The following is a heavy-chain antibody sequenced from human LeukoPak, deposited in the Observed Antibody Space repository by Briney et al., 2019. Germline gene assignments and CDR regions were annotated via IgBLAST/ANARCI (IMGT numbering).Heavy chain of an antibody. CDR1: GSIFSDYY. D-gene: IGHD3-22*01. CDR3: AIYYDSSGSIDH. V-gene: IGHV3-11*01. CDR2: ISDSGSTI. J-gene: IGHJ4*02. Sequence: PGGPLRLSCAASGSIFSDYYMTWIRQTPGKGLEWLSYISDSGSTINYADSVKGRLTISRDNAKKSLFLQMNSLRAEDTAVYYCAIYYDSSGSIDHWGQGTLVTVSS.